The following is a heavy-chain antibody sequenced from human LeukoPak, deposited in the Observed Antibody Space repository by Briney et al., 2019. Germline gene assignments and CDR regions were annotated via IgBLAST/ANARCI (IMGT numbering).Heavy chain of an antibody. CDR3: ATAKYYYDSSGSNWFDP. V-gene: IGHV1-18*01. J-gene: IGHJ5*02. CDR2: ISAYNGNT. CDR1: GYTFTSYG. Sequence: GASVKVSCKASGYTFTSYGISWVRQAPGQGLEWMGWISAYNGNTNYAQKLQGRVTMTTDTSTSTAYMELSSLRSEDTAVYYCATAKYYYDSSGSNWFDPWGQGTLVTVSS. D-gene: IGHD3-22*01.